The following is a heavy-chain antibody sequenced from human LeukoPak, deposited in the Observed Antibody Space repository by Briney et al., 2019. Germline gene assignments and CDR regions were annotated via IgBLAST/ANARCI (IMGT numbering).Heavy chain of an antibody. D-gene: IGHD2-2*01. V-gene: IGHV4-34*01. Sequence: PSETLSLTCAVYGGSFSGYYWSWIRQPPGKGLEWIGEINHSGSTNYNPSPKSRVTISVDTSKNQFSLKLSSVTAADTAVYYCARSDAGYCSSTSCPHFDYWGQGTLVTVSS. J-gene: IGHJ4*02. CDR2: INHSGST. CDR3: ARSDAGYCSSTSCPHFDY. CDR1: GGSFSGYY.